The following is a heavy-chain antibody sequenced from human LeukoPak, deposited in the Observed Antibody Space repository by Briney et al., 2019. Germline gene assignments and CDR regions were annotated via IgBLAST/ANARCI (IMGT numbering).Heavy chain of an antibody. CDR3: AAYGDHWYFDL. Sequence: SETLSLTCTVSGGSISSYYWSWIRQPAGKGLEWIGRIYTSGSPTYNPSLKSRVTMSVDTSKNQFSLRLSSVTAADTAVYYCAAYGDHWYFDLWGRGTLVTVSS. J-gene: IGHJ2*01. CDR2: IYTSGSP. V-gene: IGHV4-4*07. CDR1: GGSISSYY. D-gene: IGHD4-17*01.